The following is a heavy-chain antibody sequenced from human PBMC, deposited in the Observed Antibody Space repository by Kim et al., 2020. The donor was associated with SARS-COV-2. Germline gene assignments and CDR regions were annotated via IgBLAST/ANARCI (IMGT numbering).Heavy chain of an antibody. V-gene: IGHV3-23*01. D-gene: IGHD3-10*01. CDR3: AKGRYYYGSGSYSVY. J-gene: IGHJ4*02. Sequence: SVKGRFTISRDNSKNTLYLQMNSLRAEDTAVYYGAKGRYYYGSGSYSVYWGQGTLVTVSS.